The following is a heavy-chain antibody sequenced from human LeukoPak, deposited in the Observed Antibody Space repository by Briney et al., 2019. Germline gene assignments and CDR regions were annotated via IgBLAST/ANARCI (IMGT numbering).Heavy chain of an antibody. CDR1: GGSLSSNNYY. D-gene: IGHD3-22*01. J-gene: IGHJ4*02. V-gene: IGHV4-39*01. CDR3: AGPLLTYYSDSSAYS. Sequence: PSETLSLTCTVSGGSLSSNNYYWGWIRQPPGKGLEWIGNIYFTGSTSYNPSLKSRVTISIDTSKNQFSLKLSSVTAADTAVYYCAGPLLTYYSDSSAYSWGQGTLVTVSS. CDR2: IYFTGST.